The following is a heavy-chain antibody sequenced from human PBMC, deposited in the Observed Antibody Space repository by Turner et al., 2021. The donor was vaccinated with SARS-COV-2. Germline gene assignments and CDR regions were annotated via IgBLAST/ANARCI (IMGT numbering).Heavy chain of an antibody. V-gene: IGHV3-7*04. CDR3: ARGSYGSGSYNFDY. CDR2: IKKDGSEK. Sequence: EVQLVESGGGLVQPGGSLRLSCSASGFTLSRYWMSWVRQAPGKGLEWVANIKKDGSEKYYVDSVKARFSIARDNAKNSLYLQMNSLRDEETAIYYCARGSYGSGSYNFDYWGQGTLVTVSS. J-gene: IGHJ4*02. D-gene: IGHD3-10*01. CDR1: GFTLSRYW.